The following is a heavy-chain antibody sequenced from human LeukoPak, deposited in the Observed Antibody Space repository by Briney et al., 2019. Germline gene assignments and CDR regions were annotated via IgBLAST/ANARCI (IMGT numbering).Heavy chain of an antibody. J-gene: IGHJ4*02. CDR1: GFTFNTYS. D-gene: IGHD1-1*01. CDR2: IKQDGSQK. CDR3: TRGPTDYYSDY. Sequence: GGSLRLSCAASGFTFNTYSMNWVRQAPGKGLEWVANIKQDGSQKYYVDSLKGRFTISRDNAKNSLFLQVSSLRAEDTAVYYCTRGPTDYYSDYWGQGTLVTVSS. V-gene: IGHV3-7*01.